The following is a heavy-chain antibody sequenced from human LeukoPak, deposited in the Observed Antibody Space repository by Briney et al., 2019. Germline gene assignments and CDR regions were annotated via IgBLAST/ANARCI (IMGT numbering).Heavy chain of an antibody. J-gene: IGHJ4*02. D-gene: IGHD3-22*01. V-gene: IGHV1-2*02. CDR3: EREVNYYDSSGYYCDY. CDR1: GYTFTGYY. Sequence: ASVKVSCKASGYTFTGYYMHWVRQAPGQGLEWMGWINPNSGGTNYAQKFQGRVTMTRDTSSSTAYMELSRLRSDDTAVYYCEREVNYYDSSGYYCDYWGQGTLVTVSS. CDR2: INPNSGGT.